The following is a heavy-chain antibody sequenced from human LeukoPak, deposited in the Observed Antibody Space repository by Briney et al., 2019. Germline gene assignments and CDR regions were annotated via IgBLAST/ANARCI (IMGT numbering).Heavy chain of an antibody. J-gene: IGHJ4*02. CDR1: GSTFSSYA. CDR2: ISGSGGST. V-gene: IGHV3-23*01. Sequence: GGPLSPSCAPPGSTFSSYAISWARQAPGKGLEWVSAISGSGGSTYYADSVKGRFTISRDNSKNTLYLQMNSLRAEDTAVYYCAKAEYSGYETFDYWGQGTLVTVSS. CDR3: AKAEYSGYETFDY. D-gene: IGHD5-12*01.